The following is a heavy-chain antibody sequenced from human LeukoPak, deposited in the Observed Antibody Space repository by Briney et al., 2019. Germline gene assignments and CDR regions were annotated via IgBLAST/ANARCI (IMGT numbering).Heavy chain of an antibody. J-gene: IGHJ5*01. V-gene: IGHV3-23*01. CDR1: GFTFNNYA. D-gene: IGHD2-2*01. CDR3: AKEPREYCSSTSCPNWFDS. CDR2: ISASGGTT. Sequence: GGSLRLSCAASGFTFNNYAMSWVRQAPGKGLEWVSAISASGGTTYYADSVRGRFTISRDNSENTLFLQMNSLRAEDTAVYYCAKEPREYCSSTSCPNWFDSWGQGTLVTVSS.